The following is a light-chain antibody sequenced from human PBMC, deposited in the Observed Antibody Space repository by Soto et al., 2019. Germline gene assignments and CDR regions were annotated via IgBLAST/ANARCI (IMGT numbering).Light chain of an antibody. CDR3: MQGTHMYT. Sequence: DVVMTQSPLSLSVTLGQPASISCRSSQSLVYSDGNTYLNWCQQRPGQSPRRLIYKVSNRDSGVPDRLGGSGSGTDFTLKISRVEAEDVGVYYCMQGTHMYTFGQGTKLEIK. V-gene: IGKV2-30*01. CDR2: KVS. J-gene: IGKJ2*01. CDR1: QSLVYSDGNTY.